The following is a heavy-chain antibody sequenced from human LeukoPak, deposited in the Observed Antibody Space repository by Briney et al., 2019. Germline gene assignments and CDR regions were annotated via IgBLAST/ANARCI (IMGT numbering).Heavy chain of an antibody. Sequence: AGGSLRLSCAASGFTVSSNYMSWVRQAPGKGLEWLSVIFSGGSTYYADPVKGRFTISRDNSKNTLDLEMNSLRAEDTAVYNCARGRRAVPGSYYFDNWGQGALVTVSS. D-gene: IGHD6-19*01. CDR2: IFSGGST. J-gene: IGHJ4*02. CDR3: ARGRRAVPGSYYFDN. CDR1: GFTVSSNY. V-gene: IGHV3-53*01.